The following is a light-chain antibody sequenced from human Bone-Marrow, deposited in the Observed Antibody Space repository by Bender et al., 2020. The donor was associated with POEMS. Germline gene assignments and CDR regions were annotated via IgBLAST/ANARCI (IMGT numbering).Light chain of an antibody. Sequence: QSALTQTASVSGSPGQSINISCTGTSSDVGSYDLVSWYQQHPGKAPKLMIFDVSNRPSGVSNRFSGSKSGNTASLTISGLQAEDESDYYCSSYSSSTILVFGGGTKLTVL. CDR2: DVS. V-gene: IGLV2-14*02. J-gene: IGLJ2*01. CDR1: SSDVGSYDL. CDR3: SSYSSSTILV.